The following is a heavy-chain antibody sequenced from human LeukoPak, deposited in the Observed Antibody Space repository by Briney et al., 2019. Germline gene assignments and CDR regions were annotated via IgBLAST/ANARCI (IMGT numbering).Heavy chain of an antibody. J-gene: IGHJ4*02. V-gene: IGHV3-23*01. CDR1: GFTFSSYA. D-gene: IGHD3-22*01. Sequence: GGSLRLSCAASGFTFSSYAMSWVRQAPGKGLEWVSAMSGSGGSTYYADSVKGRFTISRDNSKNTLYLQMNSLRAEDTAVYYCAKGADYDSSGYYHTYYFDYWGQGTLVTVSS. CDR2: MSGSGGST. CDR3: AKGADYDSSGYYHTYYFDY.